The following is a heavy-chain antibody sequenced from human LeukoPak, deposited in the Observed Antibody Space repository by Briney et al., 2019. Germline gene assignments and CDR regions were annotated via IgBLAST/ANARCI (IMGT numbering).Heavy chain of an antibody. CDR1: GGSISSSSYY. CDR2: IYYSGST. J-gene: IGHJ4*02. D-gene: IGHD2-8*01. V-gene: IGHV4-39*01. CDR3: ARGGLVYGEYYFDY. Sequence: PSETLSPTCTVSGGSISSSSYYRGWIRQPPGKGLEWIGSIYYSGSTYYNPSLKSRVTISVDTSKNQFSLKLSSVTAADTAVYYCARGGLVYGEYYFDYWGQGTLVTVSS.